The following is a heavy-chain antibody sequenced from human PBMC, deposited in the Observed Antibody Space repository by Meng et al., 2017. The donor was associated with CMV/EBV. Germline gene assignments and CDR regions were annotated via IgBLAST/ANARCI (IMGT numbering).Heavy chain of an antibody. D-gene: IGHD6-13*01. CDR3: ARDNRKGQQLVRAFDI. Sequence: GGSLRLSCAASGFTFSSYEMNWVRQAPGKGLEWVSYISSSGSTIYYAASVKGRFTISRDNAKNSLYLQMNSLRAEDTAVYYCARDNRKGQQLVRAFDIWGQGTMVTVSS. V-gene: IGHV3-48*03. J-gene: IGHJ3*02. CDR2: ISSSGSTI. CDR1: GFTFSSYE.